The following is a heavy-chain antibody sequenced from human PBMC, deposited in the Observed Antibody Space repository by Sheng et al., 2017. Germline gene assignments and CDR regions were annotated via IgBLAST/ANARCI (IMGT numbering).Heavy chain of an antibody. J-gene: IGHJ6*03. CDR3: ARELGIFGVLPHYYHMDV. CDR2: IIPAFGTP. CDR1: GGSFSSYA. V-gene: IGHV1-69*13. D-gene: IGHD3-3*01. Sequence: VQLVQSGAEVKKPGSSVKVSCKASGGSFSSYAVSWVRQAPGQGLEWMGGIIPAFGTPHYAQKFQGRVAITADESTSTAFMELSSLTSEDTAIYFCARELGIFGVLPHYYHMDVVGPRDHGHRLL.